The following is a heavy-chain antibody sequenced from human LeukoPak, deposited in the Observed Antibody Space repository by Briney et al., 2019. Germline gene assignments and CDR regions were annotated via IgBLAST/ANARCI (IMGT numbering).Heavy chain of an antibody. CDR3: ARDRGSYGEFDY. V-gene: IGHV1-18*01. D-gene: IGHD5-18*01. CDR1: GYTFTSHG. Sequence: ASVKVSCKTSGYTFTSHGISWVRQAPGQGLEWMGWISAYNGNTNYAQKLQGRVTMTTDTSTSTAYMELRSLRSDDTAVYYCARDRGSYGEFDYWGQGTLVTVSS. J-gene: IGHJ4*02. CDR2: ISAYNGNT.